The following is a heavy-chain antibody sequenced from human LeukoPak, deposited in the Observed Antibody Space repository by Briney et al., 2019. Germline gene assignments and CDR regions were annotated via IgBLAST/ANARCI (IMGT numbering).Heavy chain of an antibody. CDR3: ARDLRAAAPYYYYYMDV. CDR2: IYTSGNT. CDR1: GGSISSYY. J-gene: IGHJ6*03. D-gene: IGHD6-13*01. Sequence: SETLSLTCTVSGGSISSYYWSWIRQPAGKGLEWIGRIYTSGNTNYNPSLKSRVTMSIDTSKNQFSLRLNSVTAADTAVYYCARDLRAAAPYYYYYMDVWGKGTTVTISS. V-gene: IGHV4-4*07.